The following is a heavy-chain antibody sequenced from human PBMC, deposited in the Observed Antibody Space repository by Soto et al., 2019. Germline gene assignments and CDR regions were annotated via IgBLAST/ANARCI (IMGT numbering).Heavy chain of an antibody. Sequence: GGSLRLSCAASGFTFSSYAMHWVRQAPGKGLEYVSAISSNGGSTYYANSVKGRFTISRDNSKNTLYLQMGSLRAEDMAVYYCARDANPYYDFWSGSQLNWFDPWGQGTLVTVSS. CDR1: GFTFSSYA. V-gene: IGHV3-64*01. D-gene: IGHD3-3*01. CDR3: ARDANPYYDFWSGSQLNWFDP. J-gene: IGHJ5*02. CDR2: ISSNGGST.